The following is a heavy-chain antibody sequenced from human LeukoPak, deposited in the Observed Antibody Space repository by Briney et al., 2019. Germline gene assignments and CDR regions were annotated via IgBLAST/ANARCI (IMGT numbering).Heavy chain of an antibody. CDR3: ARLRGPWYVGS. CDR1: GGSMSGYY. V-gene: IGHV4-4*09. CDR2: IHSSGTT. Sequence: KSSETLSPTCTVSGGSMSGYYWSWFRQPPGKALEWIGYIHSSGTTKNNPSLKSRVTISEDMSKNQFSLKLSSVTAADTAVFYCARLRGPWYVGSWGQGTLVIVSS. J-gene: IGHJ4*02. D-gene: IGHD4-17*01.